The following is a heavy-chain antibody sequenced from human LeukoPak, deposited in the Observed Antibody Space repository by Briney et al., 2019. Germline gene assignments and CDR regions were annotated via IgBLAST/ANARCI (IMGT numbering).Heavy chain of an antibody. Sequence: GGSLRLSCAASGFTFNTYWMNWVRQAPGKGLEWVANIKEDGSEKYYVDSVKGRFTISRDNAKNSLYLQMNSLRAEDTALYYCARGGTTGYYFDYWGQGTLVTVSS. CDR3: ARGGTTGYYFDY. J-gene: IGHJ4*02. V-gene: IGHV3-7*05. D-gene: IGHD4-17*01. CDR1: GFTFNTYW. CDR2: IKEDGSEK.